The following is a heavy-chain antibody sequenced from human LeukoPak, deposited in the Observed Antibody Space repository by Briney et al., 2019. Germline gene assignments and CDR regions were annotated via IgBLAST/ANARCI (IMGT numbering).Heavy chain of an antibody. V-gene: IGHV4-38-2*01. J-gene: IGHJ6*03. CDR1: GYSISSGYY. Sequence: SETLSLTCAVSGYSISSGYYWGWIRQPPGKGLEWIGSIYHSGSTYYNPSLKSRVTISVDTSKNQFSLKLSSVTAAYTAVYYCARHLDRSMDVWGKGTTVTVSS. CDR2: IYHSGST. CDR3: ARHLDRSMDV.